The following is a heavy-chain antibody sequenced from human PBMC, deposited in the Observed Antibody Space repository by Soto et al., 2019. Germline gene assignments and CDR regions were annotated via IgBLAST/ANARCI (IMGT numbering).Heavy chain of an antibody. D-gene: IGHD3-9*01. CDR1: GGSINSYY. J-gene: IGHJ5*02. CDR3: ARVGMIGSVLGSWFDP. CDR2: MYTSGST. V-gene: IGHV4-4*07. Sequence: PSETLSLTCTVSGGSINSYYWSWIRQPAGKALEWIGRMYTSGSTDYNPSLKSRVTMSLDTSKNQFSLTLSSVTAADTAVYYCARVGMIGSVLGSWFDPWGQGTPVTVSS.